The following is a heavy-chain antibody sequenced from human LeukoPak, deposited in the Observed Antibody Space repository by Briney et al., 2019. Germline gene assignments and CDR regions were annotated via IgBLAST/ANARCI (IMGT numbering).Heavy chain of an antibody. CDR2: ISYDGSNK. CDR1: GFTFSSYS. CDR3: ARIGYSSSCFDY. V-gene: IGHV3-30*03. J-gene: IGHJ4*02. D-gene: IGHD6-6*01. Sequence: GGSLRLSCAASGFTFSSYSMNWVRQAPGKGLEWVAVISYDGSNKYYADSVKGRFTISRDNSKNTLYLQMNSLRAEDTAVYYCARIGYSSSCFDYWGQGTLVTVSS.